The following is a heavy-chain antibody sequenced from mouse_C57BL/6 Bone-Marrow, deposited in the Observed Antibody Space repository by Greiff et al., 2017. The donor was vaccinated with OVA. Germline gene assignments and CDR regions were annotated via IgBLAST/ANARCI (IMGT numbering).Heavy chain of an antibody. Sequence: QVQLQQPGAELVRPGTSVKLSCKASGYTFTSYWMHWVKQRPGQGLEWIGVIDPSDSYTNYNQKFKGKATLTVDTSSSTAYMQLSSLTSEDSAVYYCARRDYYSNYAWFADWGQGTLVTVSA. V-gene: IGHV1-59*01. CDR2: IDPSDSYT. J-gene: IGHJ3*01. CDR1: GYTFTSYW. D-gene: IGHD2-5*01. CDR3: ARRDYYSNYAWFAD.